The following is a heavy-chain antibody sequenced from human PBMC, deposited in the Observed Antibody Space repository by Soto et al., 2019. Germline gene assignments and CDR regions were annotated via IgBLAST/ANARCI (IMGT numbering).Heavy chain of an antibody. CDR2: INPSGGST. CDR1: GYTFTHYY. D-gene: IGHD2-8*01. V-gene: IGHV1-46*01. CDR3: ARPPFPGCINGVCYPCDH. Sequence: QVQLVQSGAEVKKPGASVKVSCKASGYTFTHYYIHWVRQAPGQGLEWMGMINPSGGSTDYAQKFQCRVTMTTDTSTTTVYMELSSLRSDDPAVYYCARPPFPGCINGVCYPCDHWGQGTLVTVSS. J-gene: IGHJ4*02.